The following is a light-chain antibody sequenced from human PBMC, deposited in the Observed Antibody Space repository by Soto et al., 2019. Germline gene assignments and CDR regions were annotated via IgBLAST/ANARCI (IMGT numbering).Light chain of an antibody. Sequence: QPVLTQPPSASGTPGQRVTISCSGSSSNIGSHSVCWFQQLPGTAPKMLICRNDERASGVPDRFSGSKSGSSASLDITGLQSEYEADYYCMSWDDSLSGMLFGGGTKLTVL. V-gene: IGLV1-47*01. CDR2: RND. CDR1: SSNIGSHS. J-gene: IGLJ3*02. CDR3: MSWDDSLSGML.